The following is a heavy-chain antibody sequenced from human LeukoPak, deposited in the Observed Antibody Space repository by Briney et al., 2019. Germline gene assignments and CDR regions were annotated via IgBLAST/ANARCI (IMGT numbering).Heavy chain of an antibody. Sequence: ASMKVSCKASGYTFTGYYMHWMRQAPGQGLEWMGWINPNSGGTNYAQKFQGRVTMTRDTSIYTAYMELSRLTSDDTAVYFCAGTGYWGQGTLVTVSS. V-gene: IGHV1-2*02. CDR1: GYTFTGYY. D-gene: IGHD1-14*01. CDR3: AGTGY. CDR2: INPNSGGT. J-gene: IGHJ4*02.